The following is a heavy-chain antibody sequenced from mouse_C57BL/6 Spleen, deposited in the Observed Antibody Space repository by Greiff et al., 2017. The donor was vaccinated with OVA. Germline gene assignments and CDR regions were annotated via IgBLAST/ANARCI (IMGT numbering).Heavy chain of an antibody. CDR1: GFTFSDYG. CDR2: ISSGSSTI. CDR3: ARFGGNYDWYFDV. Sequence: DVKLVESGGGLVKPGGSLKLSCAASGFTFSDYGMHWVRQAPEKGLEWVAYISSGSSTIYYADTVKGRFTISRDNAKNTLFLQMTSLRAEDTAMYYCARFGGNYDWYFDVWGTGTTVTVSS. J-gene: IGHJ1*03. V-gene: IGHV5-17*01. D-gene: IGHD2-1*01.